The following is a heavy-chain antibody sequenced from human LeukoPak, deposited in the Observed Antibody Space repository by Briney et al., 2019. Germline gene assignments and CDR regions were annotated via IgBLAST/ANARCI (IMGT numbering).Heavy chain of an antibody. J-gene: IGHJ3*02. CDR2: IYYSGST. V-gene: IGHV4-59*01. D-gene: IGHD6-13*01. CDR1: GGSISSYY. Sequence: KPSETLSLSGAVPGGSISSYYWSWIRQPPGKGLEWIGYIYYSGSTNYNPSLKSRVTISVDTSKNQFCLKLSSVTAADTAVYYCARDNGLAAEHLDAFDSWGQGTMVTVSS. CDR3: ARDNGLAAEHLDAFDS.